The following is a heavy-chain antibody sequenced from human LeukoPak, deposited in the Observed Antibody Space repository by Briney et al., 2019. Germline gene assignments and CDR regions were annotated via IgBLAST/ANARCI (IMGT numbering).Heavy chain of an antibody. CDR3: ARERAEDYYGSGSYLVGLFDY. J-gene: IGHJ4*02. D-gene: IGHD3-10*01. V-gene: IGHV3-66*01. CDR1: GFTISSYY. CDR2: IYSGGST. Sequence: GGSLRLSCAASGFTISSYYMSWVRQAPGKGLEWVSVIYSGGSTYYAESVKGRFTITRDNSKNTLYLQMNSLRAEDTAVYYCARERAEDYYGSGSYLVGLFDYWGQGTLVTVSS.